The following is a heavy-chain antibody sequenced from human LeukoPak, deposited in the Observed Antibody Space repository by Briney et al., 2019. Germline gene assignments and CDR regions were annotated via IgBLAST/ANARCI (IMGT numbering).Heavy chain of an antibody. D-gene: IGHD6-19*01. Sequence: ASVKVSCKASGYTFTSYDINWVRQATGQGLEWMGWMNPNSGNTDYAQKFQGRATITRNTSISTAYMELSSLRSEDTAVYYCARGRLAVAPYFDYWGQGTLVTVSS. V-gene: IGHV1-8*03. J-gene: IGHJ4*02. CDR2: MNPNSGNT. CDR1: GYTFTSYD. CDR3: ARGRLAVAPYFDY.